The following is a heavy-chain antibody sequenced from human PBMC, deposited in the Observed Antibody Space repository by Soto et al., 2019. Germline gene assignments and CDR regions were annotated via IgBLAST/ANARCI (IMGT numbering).Heavy chain of an antibody. Sequence: EVQLVESGGGLVQPGGSLRLSCAASGFTFRPYWLSWVRQVPGKGLEWVANINLDGSEKNYVDSVKGRFTISRDNARNSLYLHMSSLRAEDTALYYCARDGSTSWYSYDYHGMDVWGQGTTVTVSS. D-gene: IGHD5-18*01. CDR3: ARDGSTSWYSYDYHGMDV. V-gene: IGHV3-7*05. CDR2: INLDGSEK. CDR1: GFTFRPYW. J-gene: IGHJ6*02.